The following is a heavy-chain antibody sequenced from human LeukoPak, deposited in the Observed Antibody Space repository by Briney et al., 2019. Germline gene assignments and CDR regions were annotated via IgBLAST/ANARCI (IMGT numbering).Heavy chain of an antibody. CDR1: GFTFSSYS. J-gene: IGHJ4*02. CDR2: ISSSGNIM. V-gene: IGHV3-48*02. Sequence: GGPLRLSCAASGFTFSSYSMNWVRQAPGKGLEWISYISSSGNIMYYADSLKGRFTISRDNAKNSLFLQMKSLRDEDTAVYYCATAGSSWSLDCWGQGTLVTVSS. D-gene: IGHD6-13*01. CDR3: ATAGSSWSLDC.